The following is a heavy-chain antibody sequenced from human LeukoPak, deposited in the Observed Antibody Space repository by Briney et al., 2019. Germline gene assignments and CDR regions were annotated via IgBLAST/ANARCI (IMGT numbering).Heavy chain of an antibody. J-gene: IGHJ6*03. Sequence: ASVKVSCKASGYTFTGYYMHWVRQAPGQGLEWMGRINPNSGGTNYAQKLQGRVTVTTDTSTSTAYMELRSLRSDDTAIYYCARAEGVVVAAHIDVWGKGTTVTVSS. CDR3: ARAEGVVVAAHIDV. V-gene: IGHV1-2*06. D-gene: IGHD2-15*01. CDR2: INPNSGGT. CDR1: GYTFTGYY.